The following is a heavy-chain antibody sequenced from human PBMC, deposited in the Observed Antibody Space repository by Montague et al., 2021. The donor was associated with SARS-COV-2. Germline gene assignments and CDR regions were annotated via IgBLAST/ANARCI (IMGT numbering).Heavy chain of an antibody. CDR3: ARGDGHYYGSGTYPYY. CDR2: IYYSGST. J-gene: IGHJ4*02. Sequence: SETLSLTCTVSGGSITSYYWSWIRQPPGKGLEYIGYIYYSGSTNYNPSLKSRVTMSIDTSKNQFSLKLSSVTAADTAVYYCARGDGHYYGSGTYPYYWGQGTLLIVSS. CDR1: GGSITSYY. D-gene: IGHD3-10*01. V-gene: IGHV4-59*01.